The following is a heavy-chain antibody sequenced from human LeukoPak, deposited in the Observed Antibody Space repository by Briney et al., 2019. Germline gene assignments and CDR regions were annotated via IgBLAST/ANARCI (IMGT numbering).Heavy chain of an antibody. J-gene: IGHJ4*02. CDR1: GFTFSNYA. CDR3: AKHLSGTYYTDYFDY. Sequence: PGGSLRLSGAASGFTFSNYAMTWVRQAPGKGLEWVSSFSGSGDTTYYADSVKGRFTISRDNSKNTLYLQMNSLRAEDTAVYYCAKHLSGTYYTDYFDYWGQGTLVTVSS. D-gene: IGHD1-26*01. V-gene: IGHV3-23*01. CDR2: FSGSGDTT.